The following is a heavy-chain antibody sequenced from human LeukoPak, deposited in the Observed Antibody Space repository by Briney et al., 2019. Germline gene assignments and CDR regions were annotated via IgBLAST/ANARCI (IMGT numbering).Heavy chain of an antibody. Sequence: SETLSLTCTVSGGSISSGSYYWSWIRQPAGKGLEWIGRIYTSGSTNYNPSLKSRVTISVDTSKNQFSLRLSSVTAADTAAYYCASSNARVWGFFDYWGQGTLVTVSS. D-gene: IGHD7-27*01. V-gene: IGHV4-61*02. CDR2: IYTSGST. CDR1: GGSISSGSYY. J-gene: IGHJ4*02. CDR3: ASSNARVWGFFDY.